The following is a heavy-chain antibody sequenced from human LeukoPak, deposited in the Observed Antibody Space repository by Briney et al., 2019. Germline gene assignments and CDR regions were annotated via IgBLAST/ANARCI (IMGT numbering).Heavy chain of an antibody. Sequence: GASVKVSCKASGGTFSSYAISWVRPAPGQGLEYMGWITAYNGNTDYAQSLQGRVTMTTDTSTSTAYMELKSLRSDDTAVYYCARAGATVTTHFDYWGQGTLVTVSS. CDR1: GGTFSSYA. CDR3: ARAGATVTTHFDY. CDR2: ITAYNGNT. V-gene: IGHV1-18*01. D-gene: IGHD1-26*01. J-gene: IGHJ4*02.